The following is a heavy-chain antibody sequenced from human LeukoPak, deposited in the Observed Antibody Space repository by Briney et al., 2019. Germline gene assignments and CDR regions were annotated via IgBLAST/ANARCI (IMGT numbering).Heavy chain of an antibody. Sequence: GESLQISCKGSEYSFTSYWIGWVRQMPGKGLEWMGIIYPGDSDTRYSPSFQGQVTISADKSISIAYLQWSSLKASDTAMYYCARLAHYDILTGYYNGFDYWGQGTLVTVSS. CDR2: IYPGDSDT. CDR1: EYSFTSYW. V-gene: IGHV5-51*01. CDR3: ARLAHYDILTGYYNGFDY. J-gene: IGHJ4*02. D-gene: IGHD3-9*01.